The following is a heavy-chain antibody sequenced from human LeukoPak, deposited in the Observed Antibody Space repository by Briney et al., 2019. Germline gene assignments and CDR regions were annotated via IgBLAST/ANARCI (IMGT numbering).Heavy chain of an antibody. V-gene: IGHV3-11*04. CDR3: ARPSGVVVVTRPFDI. J-gene: IGHJ3*02. Sequence: GGPLRLSCAASGFTFSDYYMSWIRQAPGKGLEWVSYISSSGSTIYYADSVKGRFTICRDNAKNSLYLQMNSLRAEDTAVYYCARPSGVVVVTRPFDIWGQGTMVTVSS. CDR1: GFTFSDYY. CDR2: ISSSGSTI. D-gene: IGHD3-22*01.